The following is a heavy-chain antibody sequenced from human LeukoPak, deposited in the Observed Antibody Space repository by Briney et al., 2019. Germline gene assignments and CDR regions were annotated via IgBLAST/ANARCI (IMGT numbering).Heavy chain of an antibody. CDR3: ARAPSISPGIPY. CDR2: IYHSGST. CDR1: GGSISSGGYY. D-gene: IGHD3-10*01. Sequence: SSETLSLTCTVSGGSISSGGYYWSWIRQPPGKGPEWIGYIYHSGSTYYNPSLKSRVTISVDRSKNQFSLKLSSVTAADTAVYYCARAPSISPGIPYWGQGTLVTVSS. J-gene: IGHJ4*02. V-gene: IGHV4-30-2*01.